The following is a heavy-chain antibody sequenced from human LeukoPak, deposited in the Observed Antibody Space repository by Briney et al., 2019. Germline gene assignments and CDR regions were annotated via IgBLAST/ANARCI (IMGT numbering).Heavy chain of an antibody. D-gene: IGHD1-26*01. J-gene: IGHJ4*02. Sequence: SETLSLTCTVSGGSISSSSYYWGWIRQSPGKGLKWIGSIYYSGSTYYNPSLKSRVSISVDTSKNQFSLKVSSVTAADTAVYYCARNSGSAPGNFDYWGQGTLVTVSS. V-gene: IGHV4-39*01. CDR1: GGSISSSSYY. CDR3: ARNSGSAPGNFDY. CDR2: IYYSGST.